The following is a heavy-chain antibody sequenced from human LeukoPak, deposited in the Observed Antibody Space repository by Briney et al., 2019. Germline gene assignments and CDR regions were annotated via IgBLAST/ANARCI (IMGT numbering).Heavy chain of an antibody. J-gene: IGHJ4*02. CDR3: AKDLWGYKGY. CDR1: RFTFSSYG. Sequence: GGSLRLSXAASRFTFSSYGMHWVRQAPGKGLEWVAFIRYDGSNKYYADSVKGRFTISRDNSKNTLYLQMNSLRAEDTAVYYCAKDLWGYKGYWGQGTLVTVSS. V-gene: IGHV3-30*02. D-gene: IGHD5-12*01. CDR2: IRYDGSNK.